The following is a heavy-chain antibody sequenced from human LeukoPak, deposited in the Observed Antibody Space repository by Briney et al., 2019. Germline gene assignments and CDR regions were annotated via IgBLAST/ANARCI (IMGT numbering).Heavy chain of an antibody. V-gene: IGHV6-1*01. Sequence: SQTLSLTCAISGDSVSSNDAAWNWIRQSPSRGLEWLGRTYYRSKWYTDYAVSVKSRITINPDTSKNQFSLQLNSVTPEDTAVYYCARDGVAVAGSGIDYWGQGTLVTVSS. J-gene: IGHJ4*02. CDR3: ARDGVAVAGSGIDY. CDR2: TYYRSKWYT. D-gene: IGHD6-19*01. CDR1: GDSVSSNDAA.